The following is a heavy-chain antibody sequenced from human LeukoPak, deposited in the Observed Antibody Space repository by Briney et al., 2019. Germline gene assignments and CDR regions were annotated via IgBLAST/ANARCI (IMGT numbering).Heavy chain of an antibody. V-gene: IGHV3-23*01. D-gene: IGHD4-23*01. Sequence: GGSLRLSCAASGFTFNTHAMNWVRQTPGKGLEWVAGIPSNSGATFYADSVKGRFTISRDNSRNTLFLQMNSLRAEDTAIYYCTKDRWELLGCFHSWGQGALVTVSS. CDR1: GFTFNTHA. CDR3: TKDRWELLGCFHS. CDR2: IPSNSGAT. J-gene: IGHJ5*01.